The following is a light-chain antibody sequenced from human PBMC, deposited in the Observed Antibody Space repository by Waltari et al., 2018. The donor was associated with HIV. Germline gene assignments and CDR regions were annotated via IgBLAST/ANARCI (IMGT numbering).Light chain of an antibody. J-gene: IGLJ2*01. V-gene: IGLV1-40*01. CDR3: QSYDNRLSGSYVI. CDR1: SANIGAGYD. CDR2: MNN. Sequence: QSVLMQPPSVSGAPGQRVTISCSGSSANIGAGYDVHWYQHFPGTAPKLLIYMNNNRPPGVPDRFPGSKSGTSASRAITGLRAEDEADYYCQSYDNRLSGSYVIFGGGTKLTVL.